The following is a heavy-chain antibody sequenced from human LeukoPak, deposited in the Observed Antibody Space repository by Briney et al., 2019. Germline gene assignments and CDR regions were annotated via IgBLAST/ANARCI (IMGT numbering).Heavy chain of an antibody. Sequence: SETLSLTCIVSGGSVSSGNYYWSWIRQPPGKGPEWIGYIYSSGSTNYNPSLKSRVTISVDTSKNQFSLMVSSVTAADTALYYCARLVVGATEGYFDYWGQGTLVTVSS. V-gene: IGHV4-61*01. CDR2: IYSSGST. D-gene: IGHD1-26*01. CDR3: ARLVVGATEGYFDY. CDR1: GGSVSSGNYY. J-gene: IGHJ4*02.